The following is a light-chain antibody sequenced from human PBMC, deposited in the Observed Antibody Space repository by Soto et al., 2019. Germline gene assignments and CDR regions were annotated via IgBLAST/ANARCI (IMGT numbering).Light chain of an antibody. Sequence: QPVLTQSPSASASLGASVKLTCSLSRAHSGYAIAWHQQQPEKGPRYLMNLGSDGSHRKGDGIPDRFSGSSSGAERYLTISSLQSEDEADYYCQTWGTGIRVFGGGTKLTVL. J-gene: IGLJ3*02. CDR3: QTWGTGIRV. CDR1: RAHSGYA. CDR2: LGSDGSH. V-gene: IGLV4-69*01.